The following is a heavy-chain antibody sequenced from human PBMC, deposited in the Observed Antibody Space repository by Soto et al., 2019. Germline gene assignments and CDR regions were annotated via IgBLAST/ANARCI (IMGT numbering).Heavy chain of an antibody. CDR3: ARHSDCSGGSCYSEYFAVGNWFDP. J-gene: IGHJ5*02. CDR1: GGSISSGRYY. Sequence: QLQLQESGPGLVKPSETLSLTCTVSGGSISSGRYYWGWIRQPPGKVLEWIGSIYYSGSTYSNPSLKRRVTIFVDTSKNQFSLRLSSVTAADTAVYYCARHSDCSGGSCYSEYFAVGNWFDPWGQGTLVTVSS. CDR2: IYYSGST. D-gene: IGHD2-15*01. V-gene: IGHV4-39*01.